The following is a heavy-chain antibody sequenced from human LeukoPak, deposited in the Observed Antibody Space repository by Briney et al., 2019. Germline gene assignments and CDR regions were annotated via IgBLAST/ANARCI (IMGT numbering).Heavy chain of an antibody. D-gene: IGHD3-10*01. Sequence: PGGSLRLSCAASGFTFSSYGMPWVRQAPGKGLDWVAVIWYDGSNKNYADSVKGRFTISRDNSKNTLYLQMNSLRAEDTAVYYCAKAPYGSGNDYYYYYMDVWGKGTTVTVSS. J-gene: IGHJ6*03. V-gene: IGHV3-33*06. CDR2: IWYDGSNK. CDR1: GFTFSSYG. CDR3: AKAPYGSGNDYYYYYMDV.